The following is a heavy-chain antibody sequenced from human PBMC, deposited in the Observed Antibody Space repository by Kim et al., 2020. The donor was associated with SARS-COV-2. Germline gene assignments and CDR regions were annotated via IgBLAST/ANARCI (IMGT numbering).Heavy chain of an antibody. J-gene: IGHJ4*02. D-gene: IGHD3-3*01. CDR2: IRSKSYGGTT. CDR1: GFTFGDYA. Sequence: GGSLRLSCTASGFTFGDYAMSWFRQAPGKGLEWVGFIRSKSYGGTTEYAASVKGRFTISRDDSKNIAYLQMNSLKTEDTAVYYCTRVYDFWSGWGPKKYYFDYWGQGTLVTVSS. V-gene: IGHV3-49*03. CDR3: TRVYDFWSGWGPKKYYFDY.